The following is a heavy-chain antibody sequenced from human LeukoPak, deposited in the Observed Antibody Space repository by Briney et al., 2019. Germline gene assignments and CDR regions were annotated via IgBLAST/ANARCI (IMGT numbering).Heavy chain of an antibody. V-gene: IGHV1-69*04. J-gene: IGHJ6*02. CDR2: IIPILGIA. CDR1: GGTFSSYA. Sequence: SVKVSCKASGGTFSSYAISWVRQAPGQGLEWMGRIIPILGIANYAQKFQGRVAITADKSTSTAYMELSSLRSEDTAVYYCARVDFWSGYTHYYYYYGMDVWGQGTTVTVSS. D-gene: IGHD3-3*01. CDR3: ARVDFWSGYTHYYYYYGMDV.